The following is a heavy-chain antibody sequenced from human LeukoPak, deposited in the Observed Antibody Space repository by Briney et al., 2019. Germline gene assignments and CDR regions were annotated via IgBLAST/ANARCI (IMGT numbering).Heavy chain of an antibody. CDR2: IYYSGST. CDR1: GGSISSSSYY. J-gene: IGHJ6*03. D-gene: IGHD6-19*01. V-gene: IGHV4-39*01. CDR3: ARQGEESSGWYVGYYYYYMDV. Sequence: SETLSLTCTVSGGSISSSSYYWGWIRQPPGKGLEWIGGIYYSGSTYYNPSLKSRVTISVDTSKNQFSLKLSSVTAADTAVYYCARQGEESSGWYVGYYYYYMDVWGKGTTVTVSS.